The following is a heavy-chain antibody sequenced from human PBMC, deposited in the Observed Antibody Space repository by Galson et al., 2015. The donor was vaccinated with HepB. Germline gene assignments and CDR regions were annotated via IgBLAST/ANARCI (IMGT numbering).Heavy chain of an antibody. V-gene: IGHV3-21*01. Sequence: SLRLSCAVSGFSFRTYALHWVRQAPGKGLEWVSYISSTSDYIYYADSVKGRFTISRDNAKNSLYLQMNSLSADDTAVYYCAKIGDYVWGSPMGMDVWGQGTTVTVS. CDR1: GFSFRTYA. CDR2: ISSTSDYI. CDR3: AKIGDYVWGSPMGMDV. J-gene: IGHJ6*02. D-gene: IGHD3-16*01.